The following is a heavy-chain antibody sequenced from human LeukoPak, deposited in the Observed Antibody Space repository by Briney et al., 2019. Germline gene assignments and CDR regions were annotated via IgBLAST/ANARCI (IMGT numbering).Heavy chain of an antibody. J-gene: IGHJ4*02. CDR2: ITSDGSNI. D-gene: IGHD3-16*01. CDR3: ARGGHSSFDY. Sequence: RXXPGXXXEWVSRITSDGSNINYPYSVQGRFTTSRDNAKNTLYLQMNSLRAEDTAVYYCARGGHSSFDYWGQGALVTVSS. V-gene: IGHV3-74*01.